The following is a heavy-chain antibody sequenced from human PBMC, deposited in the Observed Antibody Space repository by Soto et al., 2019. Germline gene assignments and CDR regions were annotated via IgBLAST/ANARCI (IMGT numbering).Heavy chain of an antibody. CDR2: IYYSGST. J-gene: IGHJ3*02. CDR1: GGPISSYY. V-gene: IGHV4-59*01. CDR3: ARRHGYAFDI. Sequence: SETLSLTCTVSGGPISSYYWSWIRQPPGKGLEWIGYIYYSGSTNYNPSLKSRVTISVDTSKNQFSLKLSSVTAADTAVYYCARRHGYAFDIWGQGTMVTVSS.